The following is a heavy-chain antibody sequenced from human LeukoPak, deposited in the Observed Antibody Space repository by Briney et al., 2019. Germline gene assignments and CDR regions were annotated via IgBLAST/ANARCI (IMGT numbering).Heavy chain of an antibody. CDR1: GYTFTSYG. CDR2: ISGYNGNT. D-gene: IGHD3-3*01. V-gene: IGHV1-18*01. Sequence: ASVKVSCKASGYTFTSYGISWVRQAPGQGLEWMGWISGYNGNTHYAQKLQGRVTMTTDTSTSTAYMELRSLRSDDTAVYYCARVDDFWSGYRFDPWGQGTLVTVSS. CDR3: ARVDDFWSGYRFDP. J-gene: IGHJ5*02.